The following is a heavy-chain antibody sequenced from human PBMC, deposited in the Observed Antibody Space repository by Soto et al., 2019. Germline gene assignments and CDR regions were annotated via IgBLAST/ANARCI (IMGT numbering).Heavy chain of an antibody. J-gene: IGHJ2*01. CDR2: VYHTGSM. CDR1: GASITIRY. V-gene: IGHV4-59*08. Sequence: QVQLQESGPGRVKPSETLSLTCTVSGASITIRYWSWIRQPPGKGLEWIGNVYHTGSMNISPSLKSRVTMSADTSKNQFYLMLNSVTAADTAVYFCARHEITTIAEGGFCDLWGRGTLVTVSS. CDR3: ARHEITTIAEGGFCDL. D-gene: IGHD3-22*01.